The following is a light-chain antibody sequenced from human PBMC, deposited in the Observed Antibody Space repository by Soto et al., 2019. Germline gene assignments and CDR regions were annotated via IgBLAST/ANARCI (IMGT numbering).Light chain of an antibody. V-gene: IGKV1-39*01. CDR1: QSISRF. CDR2: DAS. Sequence: DIQMTQSPSSLSASVGDRVTITCRASQSISRFLNWYQHKPGEVPKLLIHDASILRSGVPSRFSGTGSVTDFTLTIASLQPEDFATYYCQHASAIPVTFGGGTKVE. CDR3: QHASAIPVT. J-gene: IGKJ4*01.